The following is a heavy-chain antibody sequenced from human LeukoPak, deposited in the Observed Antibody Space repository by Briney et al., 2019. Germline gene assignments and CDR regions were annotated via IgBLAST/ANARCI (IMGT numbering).Heavy chain of an antibody. D-gene: IGHD2-2*02. CDR3: ASGYCSSTSCYTHEYFQH. CDR2: IYYSGST. J-gene: IGHJ1*01. CDR1: GGSISSGGYY. Sequence: SETLSLTCTVSGGSISSGGYYWSWTRQHPGKGLEWIGYIYYSGSTYYNPSLKSRVTISVDTSKNQFSLKLSSVTAAVTAVYYCASGYCSSTSCYTHEYFQHWGQGTLVTVSS. V-gene: IGHV4-31*03.